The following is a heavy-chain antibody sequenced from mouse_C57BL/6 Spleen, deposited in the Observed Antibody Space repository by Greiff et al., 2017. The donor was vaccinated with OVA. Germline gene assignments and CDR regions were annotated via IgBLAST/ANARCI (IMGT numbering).Heavy chain of an antibody. CDR3: AGGLLDYFDY. Sequence: VQLKESVAELVRPGASVKLSCTASGFHIKNTYMHWVKQRPEQGLEWIGRIDPANGNTKYAPKFQGKATITADTSANTAYLQLISLTSEDTAIYYCAGGLLDYFDYWGQGTTLTVSS. CDR2: IDPANGNT. V-gene: IGHV14-3*01. CDR1: GFHIKNTY. J-gene: IGHJ2*01. D-gene: IGHD2-3*01.